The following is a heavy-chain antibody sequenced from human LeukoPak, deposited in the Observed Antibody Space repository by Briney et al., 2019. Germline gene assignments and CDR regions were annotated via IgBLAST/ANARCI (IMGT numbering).Heavy chain of an antibody. CDR3: AKEGRGYYYDSSGYYYYYYMDV. Sequence: GGSLRLSCAASGFTFSSYAMSWARQAPGKGLEWVSAISGSGGSTYYADSVKGRFTISRDNSKNTLYLQMNSLRAEDTAVYYCAKEGRGYYYDSSGYYYYYYMDVWGKGTTVTVSS. CDR1: GFTFSSYA. J-gene: IGHJ6*03. D-gene: IGHD3-22*01. CDR2: ISGSGGST. V-gene: IGHV3-23*01.